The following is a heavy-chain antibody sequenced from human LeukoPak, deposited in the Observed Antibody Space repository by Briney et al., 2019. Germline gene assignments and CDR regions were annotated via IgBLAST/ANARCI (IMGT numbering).Heavy chain of an antibody. D-gene: IGHD2-2*01. V-gene: IGHV4-39*07. CDR3: ARDRIDIVVVPAADNWFDP. Sequence: PSETLSLTCTVSGGSISSSSYYWGWIRQPPGKGLEWIGSIYYSGSTYYNPSLKSRVTISVDTSKNQFSLKLSSVTAADTAVYYCARDRIDIVVVPAADNWFDPWAREPWSPSPQ. CDR2: IYYSGST. CDR1: GGSISSSSYY. J-gene: IGHJ5*02.